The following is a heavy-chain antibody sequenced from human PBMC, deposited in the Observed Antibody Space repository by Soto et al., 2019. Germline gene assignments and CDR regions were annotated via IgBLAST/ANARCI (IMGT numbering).Heavy chain of an antibody. CDR2: ISPNNGNT. CDR1: GYTFTAYG. V-gene: IGHV1-18*01. J-gene: IGHJ4*02. Sequence: QVHLVQSGGEVKKPGASVKVSCKASGYTFTAYGISWVRQAPGQGLEWIGWISPNNGNTKSAQKFQGRVTMTTDTSTYTAYLELRSLRADDTAVYYCARDRSSENYLKWIEYWGQGALVTVSS. D-gene: IGHD2-2*01. CDR3: ARDRSSENYLKWIEY.